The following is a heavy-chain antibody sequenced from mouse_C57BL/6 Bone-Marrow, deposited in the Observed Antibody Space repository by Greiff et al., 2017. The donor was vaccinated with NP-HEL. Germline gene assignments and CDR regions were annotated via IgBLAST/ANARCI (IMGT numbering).Heavy chain of an antibody. CDR1: GYTFTSYG. J-gene: IGHJ3*01. CDR3: ARESYYSNLGFAY. D-gene: IGHD2-5*01. Sequence: VQLVESGAELARPGASVKLSCKASGYTFTSYGISWVKQRTGQGLEWIGEIYPRSGNTYYNEKFKGKATLTADKSSSTAYMELRSLTSEDSAVYFCARESYYSNLGFAYWGQGTLVTVSA. V-gene: IGHV1-81*01. CDR2: IYPRSGNT.